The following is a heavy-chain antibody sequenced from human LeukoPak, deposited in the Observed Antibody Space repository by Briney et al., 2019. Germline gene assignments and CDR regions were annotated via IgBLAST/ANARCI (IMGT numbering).Heavy chain of an antibody. J-gene: IGHJ5*02. Sequence: GGSLRLSCAASGFRCSNYWMTWVRQAPGKGLEWVANINQDGSENYDVDSVKGRFTISRDNAKNSLYLQMNSLRVEDTAVYYCARGKGWFDPWGQGTLVTVSS. V-gene: IGHV3-7*01. CDR1: GFRCSNYW. CDR3: ARGKGWFDP. CDR2: INQDGSEN.